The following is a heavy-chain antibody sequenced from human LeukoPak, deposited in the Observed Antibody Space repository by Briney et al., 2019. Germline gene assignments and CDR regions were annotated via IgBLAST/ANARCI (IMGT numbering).Heavy chain of an antibody. D-gene: IGHD2/OR15-2a*01. CDR1: GFTVSKSW. V-gene: IGHV3-15*01. J-gene: IGHJ3*02. CDR2: IKSKSDGGTT. CDR3: TTYNSRDAFDI. Sequence: GGSLRLSCAASGFTVSKSWMSWVRQAPGKGLEWVGRIKSKSDGGTTDYAAPVKGRFIISRDDSKNTLNLQMNSLKTEDTAVYYCTTYNSRDAFDIWGQGTMVTVSS.